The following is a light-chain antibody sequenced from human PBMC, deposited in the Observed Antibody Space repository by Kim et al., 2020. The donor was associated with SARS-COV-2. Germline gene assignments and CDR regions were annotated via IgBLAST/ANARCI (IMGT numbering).Light chain of an antibody. CDR3: QQRSNWPPT. Sequence: LSPGERATLSCRASQSVSTYLAWYQHKPGQAPRLLIHDASNRATGIPPRFSGSGSGTDFTLTISSLEPEDFAIYYCQQRSNWPPTFGGGTKVEI. V-gene: IGKV3-11*01. CDR2: DAS. J-gene: IGKJ4*01. CDR1: QSVSTY.